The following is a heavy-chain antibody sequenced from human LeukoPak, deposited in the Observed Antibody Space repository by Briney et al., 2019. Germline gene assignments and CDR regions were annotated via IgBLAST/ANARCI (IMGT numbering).Heavy chain of an antibody. J-gene: IGHJ3*02. D-gene: IGHD3-3*01. CDR3: ARDITIFGVVIDAFDI. CDR1: GFTFSSYT. V-gene: IGHV3-21*01. Sequence: GGSLSLSCAASGFTFSSYTMNWVRQAPGKGLDWVSSISSSSSYIHYADSVKGRFTISRDNAKNSLYLQMNSLRAEDTAVYYCARDITIFGVVIDAFDIWGQGTMVTVSS. CDR2: ISSSSSYI.